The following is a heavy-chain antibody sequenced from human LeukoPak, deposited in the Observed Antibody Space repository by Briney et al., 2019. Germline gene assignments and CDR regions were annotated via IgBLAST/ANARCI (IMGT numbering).Heavy chain of an antibody. V-gene: IGHV3-23*01. CDR3: AKRVFAAAQDYFFDY. CDR1: GFTFSSSA. D-gene: IGHD2-15*01. Sequence: GGSLRLSCAASGFTFSSSAMSWVRQAPGKGLEWVSAVSSSGGSTFYADSVKGRFTISRDNFKNTLFLQMNSLRAEDTAIYYCAKRVFAAAQDYFFDYWGPGTLVTVSS. J-gene: IGHJ4*02. CDR2: VSSSGGST.